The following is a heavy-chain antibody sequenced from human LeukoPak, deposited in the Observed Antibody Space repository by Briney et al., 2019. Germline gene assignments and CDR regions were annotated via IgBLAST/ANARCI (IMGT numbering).Heavy chain of an antibody. CDR1: GGSFSGYH. V-gene: IGHV4-34*01. J-gene: IGHJ4*02. CDR3: ARHDTYSNPLGY. D-gene: IGHD4-11*01. CDR2: INHSGST. Sequence: SETLSLTCAVYGGSFSGYHWSWIRQPPGKGLEWIGEINHSGSTNYNPSLKSRVTISVDTSKNQFSLKLSSVTAADTAVYYCARHDTYSNPLGYWGQGTLVTVSS.